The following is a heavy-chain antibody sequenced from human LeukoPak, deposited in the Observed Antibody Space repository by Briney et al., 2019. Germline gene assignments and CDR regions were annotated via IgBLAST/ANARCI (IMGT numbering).Heavy chain of an antibody. CDR1: GFTFSSYA. Sequence: GSLRLSCAASGFTFSSYAMTWVRQAPGKGLEWVSAISGSGDSTYYADSVKGRFTISRDNSKNTLYLQMNSLRAEDTAVYYCAKGPVYYYGSGSPLRRYYYYYGMDVWAKGPRSPSPQ. J-gene: IGHJ6*04. CDR2: ISGSGDST. CDR3: AKGPVYYYGSGSPLRRYYYYYGMDV. D-gene: IGHD3-10*01. V-gene: IGHV3-23*01.